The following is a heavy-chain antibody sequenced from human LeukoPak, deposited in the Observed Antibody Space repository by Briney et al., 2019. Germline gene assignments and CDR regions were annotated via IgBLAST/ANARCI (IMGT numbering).Heavy chain of an antibody. CDR3: AKLARDGYSSSWIDY. Sequence: QPGGSLRLSCAASGFTFGSYSIHWVRQAPGKGLEWVSAISGSGGSTYYADSVKGRFTISRDNSKNTLYLQMNSLRAEDTAVYYCAKLARDGYSSSWIDYWGQGTLVTVSS. CDR1: GFTFGSYS. J-gene: IGHJ4*02. V-gene: IGHV3-23*01. CDR2: ISGSGGST. D-gene: IGHD6-13*01.